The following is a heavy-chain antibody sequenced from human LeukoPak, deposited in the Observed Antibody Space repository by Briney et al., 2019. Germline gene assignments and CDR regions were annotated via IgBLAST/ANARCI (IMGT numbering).Heavy chain of an antibody. CDR1: GDSISSGGYY. D-gene: IGHD4-17*01. Sequence: SETLSLTCTVSGDSISSGGYYWSWIRQHPGKGLEWIGYIYYSGSTYYNPSLKSRVTISVDTSKNQFSLKLSSVTAADTAVYYCARDGADYGEGDYWGQGTLVTVSS. V-gene: IGHV4-31*03. J-gene: IGHJ4*02. CDR3: ARDGADYGEGDY. CDR2: IYYSGST.